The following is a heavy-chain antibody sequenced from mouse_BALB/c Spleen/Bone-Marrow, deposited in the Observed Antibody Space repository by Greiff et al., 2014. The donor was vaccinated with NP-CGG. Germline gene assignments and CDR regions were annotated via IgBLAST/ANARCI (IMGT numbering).Heavy chain of an antibody. D-gene: IGHD2-1*01. J-gene: IGHJ4*01. CDR1: GYTFTEYT. Sequence: VQLQQSGPELVKPGASVKISCKTSGYTFTEYTMHWVKQSHGKSLEWIGVINPNNGGTTYKQKFKDKATLTVDKSSSTAYMEFRSLTSEDSAVYYCARDGNYAMGYWGQGTSVTVSS. V-gene: IGHV1-18*01. CDR2: INPNNGGT. CDR3: ARDGNYAMGY.